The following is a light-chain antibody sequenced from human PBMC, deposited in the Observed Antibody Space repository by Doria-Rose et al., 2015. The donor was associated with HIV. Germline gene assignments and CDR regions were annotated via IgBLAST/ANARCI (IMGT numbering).Light chain of an antibody. J-gene: IGKJ1*01. CDR2: DGS. CDR3: HQYGTSLT. Sequence: TQSPGTLSLSPGERATLSCRASQSFSSTYLAWYQQKPGQAPSLLIYDGSTRATGIPDRFSASGSGTDFTLTINRLEPEDFALYYCHQYGTSLTFGQETKVEI. V-gene: IGKV3-20*01. CDR1: QSFSSTY.